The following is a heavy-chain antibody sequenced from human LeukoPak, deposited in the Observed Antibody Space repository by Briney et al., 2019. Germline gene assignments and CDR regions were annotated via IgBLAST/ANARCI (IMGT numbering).Heavy chain of an antibody. J-gene: IGHJ4*02. D-gene: IGHD6-6*01. CDR1: GGSISGYY. Sequence: PSETLSLTCTVSGGSISGYYWSWIRQPPGKGLELIGYIYYSGNTNYNPSLKSRVTISIDTSKNQFSLKLTSVTPADTAVYYCARGGSPYSSSFHFDYWGQGTLVTVSS. CDR2: IYYSGNT. CDR3: ARGGSPYSSSFHFDY. V-gene: IGHV4-59*01.